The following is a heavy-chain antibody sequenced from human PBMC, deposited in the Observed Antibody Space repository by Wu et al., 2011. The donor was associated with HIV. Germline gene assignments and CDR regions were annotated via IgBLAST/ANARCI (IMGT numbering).Heavy chain of an antibody. CDR1: GGTFSSYA. J-gene: IGHJ2*01. Sequence: QVQLVQSGDEVKKPGSSMKVSCTASGGTFSSYAISWVRQAPGQGLEWMGGIIPVFGAARYAQKFQGRVTITADKSTSTAYMELSSLRSDDTAVYYCAGEPSLNFYDSSGDGVFCISWGR. D-gene: IGHD3-22*01. V-gene: IGHV1-69*06. CDR2: IIPVFGAA. CDR3: AGEPSLNFYDSSGDGVFCIS.